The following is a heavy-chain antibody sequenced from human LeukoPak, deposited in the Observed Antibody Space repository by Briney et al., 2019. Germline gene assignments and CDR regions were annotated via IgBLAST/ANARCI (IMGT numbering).Heavy chain of an antibody. V-gene: IGHV4-39*07. D-gene: IGHD5-18*01. CDR3: ARGKKAWIQQMNWFDP. J-gene: IGHJ5*02. CDR1: GGSISSSSYY. CDR2: IYYSGST. Sequence: SETLSLTCTVSGGSISSSSYYWGWIRQPPGKGLEWIGSIYYSGSTYYNPSLKSRVTISVDTSKNQFSLKLSSVTAADTAVYYCARGKKAWIQQMNWFDPWGQGTLVTVSS.